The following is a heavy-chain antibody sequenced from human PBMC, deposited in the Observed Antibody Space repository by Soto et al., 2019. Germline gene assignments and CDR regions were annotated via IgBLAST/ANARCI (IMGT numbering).Heavy chain of an antibody. D-gene: IGHD6-25*01. CDR1: GGSISSYY. Sequence: SETLSLTCTVSGGSISSYYWSWIRQPPGKGLEWIGYIYYSGNIYYNPSLQSRFTMSMDTSNNQVSLQLNSVTVADTAVYYCVRGSDPYKCGFWGQGALVTVSS. CDR2: IYYSGNI. CDR3: VRGSDPYKCGF. J-gene: IGHJ4*02. V-gene: IGHV4-59*12.